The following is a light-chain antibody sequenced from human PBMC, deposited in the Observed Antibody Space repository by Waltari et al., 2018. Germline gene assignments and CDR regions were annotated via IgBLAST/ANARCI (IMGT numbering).Light chain of an antibody. V-gene: IGKV3-20*01. CDR3: QQYGSSPPYS. J-gene: IGKJ2*03. CDR1: QSVSSNY. CDR2: GAS. Sequence: EIVLTHSPDTLSLSPGERATLSCRASQSVSSNYLAWYQQKPGQAPRLLIYGASSRATGIPDRFSGSGSGTDFTLTISRLEPEDCAVYYCQQYGSSPPYSFGQGTKLEIK.